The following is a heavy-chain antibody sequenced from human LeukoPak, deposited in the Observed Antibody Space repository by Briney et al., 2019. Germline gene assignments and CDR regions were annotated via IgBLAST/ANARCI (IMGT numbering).Heavy chain of an antibody. V-gene: IGHV4-59*01. CDR2: IYYSGST. CDR3: ARRQFGYKWFSPVEY. Sequence: PSETLSLTCTVSGGSISSYYWSWIRQPPGKGLEWIGYIYYSGSTNYNPSLKSRVTISVDTSKNQFSLKLSSVTAADTAVYYCARRQFGYKWFSPVEYWGQGILVTVSP. J-gene: IGHJ4*02. D-gene: IGHD3-22*01. CDR1: GGSISSYY.